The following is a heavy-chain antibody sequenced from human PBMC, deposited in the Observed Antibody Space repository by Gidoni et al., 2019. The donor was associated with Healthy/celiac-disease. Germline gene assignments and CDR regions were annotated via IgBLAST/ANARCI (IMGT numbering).Heavy chain of an antibody. D-gene: IGHD6-19*01. V-gene: IGHV3-11*05. Sequence: QVQLVESGGGLVKPGGSLRLSCAASGFTFSDYYMHWIRQAPGKGLEGVSYISSSSSYTNYADSVKDRFTISRDNAKNSLYLQMNSLRAEDTAVYYCARGRLNRGYSSDPYNAEYFQHWGQGTLVTVSS. CDR2: ISSSSSYT. CDR3: ARGRLNRGYSSDPYNAEYFQH. CDR1: GFTFSDYY. J-gene: IGHJ1*01.